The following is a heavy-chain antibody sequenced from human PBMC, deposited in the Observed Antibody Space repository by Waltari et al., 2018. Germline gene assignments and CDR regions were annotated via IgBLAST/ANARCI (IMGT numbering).Heavy chain of an antibody. V-gene: IGHV4-61*02. CDR1: GGSTSRGSYY. Sequence: QVQLQESGPGLVKPSQTLSLTCTVPGGSTSRGSYYWSWIRQSAGKGLEWIGGMYTSGIANYSPSLKSRVTISVDTSKNQFSLKLSSVTAADTAVYYCAREGIYSSATDARFDPWGQGTLVTVSS. J-gene: IGHJ5*02. CDR2: MYTSGIA. CDR3: AREGIYSSATDARFDP. D-gene: IGHD6-25*01.